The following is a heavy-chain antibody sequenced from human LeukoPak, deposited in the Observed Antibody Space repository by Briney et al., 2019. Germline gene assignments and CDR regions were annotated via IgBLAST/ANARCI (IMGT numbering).Heavy chain of an antibody. CDR1: GFTFSSYA. Sequence: GGSLRLSCAASGFTFSSYAMSWVRQAPGKGPEWVSAISGSGGSTYYADSVKGRFTISRDNSKNTLYLQMNSLRAEDTAVYYCAKDPTYDFWSGYDDNWFDPWGQGTLVTVSS. CDR2: ISGSGGST. CDR3: AKDPTYDFWSGYDDNWFDP. V-gene: IGHV3-23*01. D-gene: IGHD3-3*01. J-gene: IGHJ5*02.